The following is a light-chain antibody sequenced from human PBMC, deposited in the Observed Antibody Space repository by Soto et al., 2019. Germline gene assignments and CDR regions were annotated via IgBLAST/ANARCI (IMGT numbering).Light chain of an antibody. CDR1: QTISSW. V-gene: IGKV1-5*01. CDR3: QQYNNWPPWT. J-gene: IGKJ1*01. Sequence: DIQMTQSPSTLSGSVGDRVTITCRASQTISSWLAWYQQKPGKAPKLLISDASILENGVPSRFSGTGSGTEFTLTISSLQSEDFAVYYCQQYNNWPPWTFGQGTKVDIK. CDR2: DAS.